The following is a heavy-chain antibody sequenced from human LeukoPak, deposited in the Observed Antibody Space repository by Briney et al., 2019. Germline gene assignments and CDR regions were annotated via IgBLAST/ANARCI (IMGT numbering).Heavy chain of an antibody. V-gene: IGHV4-30-2*01. J-gene: IGHJ3*02. Sequence: PSQTLSLTCTVSGGSISSGGYYWSWIRQPPGKGLEWIGYIYHSGSTYYNPSLKSRVTISVDRSKNQFSLKLTSVTAADTAVYYCAGETMVRGVMRAFDIWGQGTTVTVSS. D-gene: IGHD3-10*01. CDR2: IYHSGST. CDR3: AGETMVRGVMRAFDI. CDR1: GGSISSGGYY.